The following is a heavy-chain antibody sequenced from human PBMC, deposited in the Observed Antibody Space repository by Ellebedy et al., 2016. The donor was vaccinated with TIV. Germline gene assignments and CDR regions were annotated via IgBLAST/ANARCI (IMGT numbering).Heavy chain of an antibody. CDR2: IIPILGIA. V-gene: IGHV1-69*04. CDR3: ARDKDNWNNEGYFDY. J-gene: IGHJ4*02. Sequence: ASVKVSCKASGGTFSSYAISWVRQAPGQGLEWMGRIIPILGIANYAQKFQGRVTITADKSTSTAYMELSSLRSEDTAVYYCARDKDNWNNEGYFDYWGQGTLVTVSS. D-gene: IGHD1/OR15-1a*01. CDR1: GGTFSSYA.